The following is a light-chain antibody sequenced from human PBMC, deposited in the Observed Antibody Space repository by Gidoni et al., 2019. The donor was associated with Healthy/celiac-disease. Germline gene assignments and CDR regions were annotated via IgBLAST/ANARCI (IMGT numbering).Light chain of an antibody. V-gene: IGLV2-14*01. CDR3: SSYTSSSTWV. CDR2: DVS. Sequence: QSALTQLASLSGSPGPSITISCTGTSSDVGGYNYVSWYQQHPGKAPQLMIYDVSNRPSGVSNRFSGSKSGNTASLTISGLQAEDEADYYCSSYTSSSTWVFGGGTKLTVL. J-gene: IGLJ3*02. CDR1: SSDVGGYNY.